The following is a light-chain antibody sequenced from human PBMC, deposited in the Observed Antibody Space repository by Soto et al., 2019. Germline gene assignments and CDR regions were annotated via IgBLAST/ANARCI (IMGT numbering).Light chain of an antibody. V-gene: IGKV1-39*01. CDR3: QQSRTMPIT. CDR1: QSINNY. Sequence: DIQMTQSPASLSVSVGDRVTITCRASQSINNYLNWYLQRPGQAPKLLIRSASTLQRGVPSRFSGSGSRTEFTLTIADLQPDDFGTYYCQQSRTMPITFGHGTRRDIK. CDR2: SAS. J-gene: IGKJ5*01.